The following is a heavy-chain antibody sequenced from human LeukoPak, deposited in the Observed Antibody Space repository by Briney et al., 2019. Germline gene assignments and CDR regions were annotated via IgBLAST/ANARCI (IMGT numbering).Heavy chain of an antibody. D-gene: IGHD1-14*01. V-gene: IGHV4-34*01. CDR2: INHSGST. CDR3: ARDEPHRGRFDP. J-gene: IGHJ5*02. CDR1: GGSFSGYY. Sequence: SETLSLACAVYGGSFSGYYWSWIRQPPGKGLEWIGEINHSGSTNYNPSLKSRVTISVDTSKNQFSLKLSPVTAADTAVYYCARDEPHRGRFDPWGQGTLVTVSS.